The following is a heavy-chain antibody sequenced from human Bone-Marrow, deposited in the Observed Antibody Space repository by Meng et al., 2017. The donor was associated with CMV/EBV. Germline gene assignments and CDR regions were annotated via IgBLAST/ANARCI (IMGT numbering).Heavy chain of an antibody. CDR3: ARAKGYCSSTSCHGNWFDP. D-gene: IGHD2-2*01. J-gene: IGHJ5*02. Sequence: GSLRLSCTVSGGSISSSSYYWGWIRQPPGKGLEWIGSIYYSGSTYYNPSLKSRVTISVDTSKNQFSLKLSPVTAADTAVYYCARAKGYCSSTSCHGNWFDPWGQGTLVTVSS. CDR2: IYYSGST. V-gene: IGHV4-39*07. CDR1: GGSISSSSYY.